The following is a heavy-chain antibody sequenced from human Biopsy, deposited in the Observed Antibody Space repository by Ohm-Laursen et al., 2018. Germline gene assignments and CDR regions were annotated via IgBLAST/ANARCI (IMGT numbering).Heavy chain of an antibody. CDR2: NIPILGTG. CDR1: EGTFSNYG. CDR3: ATKLTGYFHH. Sequence: SVKVSCKAPEGTFSNYGVNWVRQAPGQGLEWLGGNIPILGTGNYAHQFQDRVTVVADASTSTATMELRSLRSDDTAVYYCATKLTGYFHHWGQGTLVIVSS. J-gene: IGHJ1*01. V-gene: IGHV1-69*13. D-gene: IGHD3-9*01.